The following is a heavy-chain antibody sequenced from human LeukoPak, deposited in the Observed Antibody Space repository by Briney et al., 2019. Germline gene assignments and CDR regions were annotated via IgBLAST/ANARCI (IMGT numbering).Heavy chain of an antibody. D-gene: IGHD3-22*01. CDR2: IYYSGST. CDR3: TRTSSSQYYYDSSGIFDS. CDR1: GGSISSYY. J-gene: IGHJ4*02. Sequence: PSETLSLTCTVSGGSISSYYWSWIRQPPGKGLEWIGYIYYSGSTNYNPSLKSRVTISVDTSKNQFSLKLSSVTAADTAVYYCTRTSSSQYYYDSSGIFDSWGQGTLVTVSS. V-gene: IGHV4-59*12.